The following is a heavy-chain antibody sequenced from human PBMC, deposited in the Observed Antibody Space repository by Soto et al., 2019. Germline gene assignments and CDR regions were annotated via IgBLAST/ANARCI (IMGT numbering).Heavy chain of an antibody. CDR2: IYYTGSA. D-gene: IGHD3-9*01. V-gene: IGHV4-30-4*01. CDR3: ARVDILTGFHY. CDR1: GGSISTSGYY. Sequence: PSETLSLTCTVSGGSISTSGYYWSWIRQPPGKGLEWIGYIYYTGSAYYNPSLKSRVTISLDTSKNQFSLNLTSVTGADTAVFYCARVDILTGFHYWGQGTLVTVSS. J-gene: IGHJ4*02.